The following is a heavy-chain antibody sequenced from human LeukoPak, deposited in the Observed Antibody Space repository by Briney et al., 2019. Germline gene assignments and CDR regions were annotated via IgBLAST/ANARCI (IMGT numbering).Heavy chain of an antibody. CDR3: ARSKGGAQREYGMDV. J-gene: IGHJ6*02. CDR1: GFTFKNYG. CDR2: ISSGATYI. V-gene: IGHV3-21*06. D-gene: IGHD1-1*01. Sequence: GGSLRLSCAASGFTFKNYGMNWVRQAPGKGLEWVSSISSGATYIDNADSVKGRFTISRDNAKNSLYLEMNSLRAEDTAVYYCARSKGGAQREYGMDVWGRGTTVTVSS.